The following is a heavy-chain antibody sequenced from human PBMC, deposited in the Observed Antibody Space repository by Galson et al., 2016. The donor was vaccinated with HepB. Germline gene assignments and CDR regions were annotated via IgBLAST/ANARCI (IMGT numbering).Heavy chain of an antibody. CDR3: ARTLVAWNAFEI. CDR1: GFSLSTNRMR. CDR2: IDWDDDK. V-gene: IGHV2-70*04. Sequence: PALVKPTQTLTLTCTFSGFSLSTNRMRVHWIRQPPGKALEWLARIDWDDDKFYSTSLKTRLTISKDTSKNQVVLTMTNMDPVDTATYYCARTLVAWNAFEIWGQGTMVTVSS. J-gene: IGHJ3*02. D-gene: IGHD2-21*01.